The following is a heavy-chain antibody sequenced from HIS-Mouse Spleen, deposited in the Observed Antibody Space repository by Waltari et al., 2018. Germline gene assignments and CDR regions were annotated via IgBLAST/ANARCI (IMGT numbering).Heavy chain of an antibody. V-gene: IGHV3-30*18. CDR1: GFPFRSYG. Sequence: QVQLVESGGGGVQPGRSLRLSCASSGFPFRSYGTHWVRQAPGKGLEWVAVISYDGSNKNYADSVKGRFTISRDNSKNTLYLQMNSLRAEDTAVYYCAKDRGSQFDYWGQGTLVTVSS. D-gene: IGHD1-26*01. CDR2: ISYDGSNK. J-gene: IGHJ4*02. CDR3: AKDRGSQFDY.